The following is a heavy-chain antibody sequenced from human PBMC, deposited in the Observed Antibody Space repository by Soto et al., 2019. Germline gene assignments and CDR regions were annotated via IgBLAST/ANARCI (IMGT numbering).Heavy chain of an antibody. D-gene: IGHD3-10*01. CDR3: AISGTIRSHGSFDP. CDR1: GADINSGGFT. CDR2: ISHSGST. J-gene: IGHJ5*02. Sequence: PSETLSLTCSVSGADINSGGFTWTWIRQHAGKGLEWLGYISHSGSTDYNPSLKSRLSISVDTSKNHFSLKLTSVTAADAAVYYSAISGTIRSHGSFDPWRQATLVTVYS. V-gene: IGHV4-31*03.